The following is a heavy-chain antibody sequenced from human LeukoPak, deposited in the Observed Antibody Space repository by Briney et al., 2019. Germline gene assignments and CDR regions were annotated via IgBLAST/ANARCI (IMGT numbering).Heavy chain of an antibody. CDR3: ARVPDYGDYYFDY. CDR1: GFTFSSYS. V-gene: IGHV3-21*01. J-gene: IGHJ4*02. CDR2: ISSSSSYI. Sequence: GGSLRLSCAASGFTFSSYSMNWVRQAPGKGLEWVSSISSSSSYIYYADSVKGRFTISRDNAKNSLYLQMNSLRAEDTAVYYCARVPDYGDYYFDYWGQGTLVTVSS. D-gene: IGHD4-17*01.